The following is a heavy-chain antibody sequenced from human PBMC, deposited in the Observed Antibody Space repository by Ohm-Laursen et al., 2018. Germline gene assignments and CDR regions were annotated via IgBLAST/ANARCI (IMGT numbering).Heavy chain of an antibody. CDR3: ARDLGSGSGDVAGY. J-gene: IGHJ4*02. CDR2: IWYDGSIK. D-gene: IGHD4-17*01. CDR1: GFTFSSYG. V-gene: IGHV3-33*08. Sequence: SLRLSRAASGFTFSSYGMHWVRQAPGKGLEWVAVIWYDGSIKYYADSVKGRFTISRDNSKNTLYLQVNSLRADDTAVYYCARDLGSGSGDVAGYWGQGTLVTVSS.